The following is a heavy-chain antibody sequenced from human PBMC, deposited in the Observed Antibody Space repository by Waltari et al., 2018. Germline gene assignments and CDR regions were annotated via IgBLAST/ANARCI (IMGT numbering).Heavy chain of an antibody. Sequence: QVQLVQSGAEVKKPGASVNVSCKASGYSFNDYFIQWVRQAPGQGLEWMGWINPNNGGKHYAQKFQGRVTMTSDTSLSTAYMELKSLTSDDTALYYCARGGMGESLGCMDVWGQGTTVTVSS. D-gene: IGHD2-21*01. V-gene: IGHV1-2*02. CDR3: ARGGMGESLGCMDV. CDR1: GYSFNDYF. CDR2: INPNNGGK. J-gene: IGHJ6*02.